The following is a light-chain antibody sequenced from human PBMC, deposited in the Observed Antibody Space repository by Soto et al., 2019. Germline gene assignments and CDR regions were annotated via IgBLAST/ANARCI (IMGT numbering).Light chain of an antibody. CDR1: QGISSY. Sequence: DIQLTQSPCFLSASVGDRVTITCRASQGISSYLAWYQQKPGKAPKLLIYAASTLQSGVPSRFSGSGSGTEFTLTISSLQPEDFATYYCQQLNSYPPLTFGQGTRLEIK. J-gene: IGKJ5*01. CDR3: QQLNSYPPLT. V-gene: IGKV1-9*01. CDR2: AAS.